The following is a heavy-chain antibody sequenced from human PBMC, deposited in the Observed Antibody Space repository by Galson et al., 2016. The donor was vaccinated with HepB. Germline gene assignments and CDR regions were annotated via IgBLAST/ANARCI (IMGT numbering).Heavy chain of an antibody. D-gene: IGHD2-21*01. V-gene: IGHV3-21*01. J-gene: IGHJ6*03. CDR2: ISSTSTFI. CDR3: ARDERYCTSTDCSTGYMDV. CDR1: GFTVSSNY. Sequence: SLRLSCAASGFTVSSNYMSWVRQAPGKGLEWVSSISSTSTFIYYADSVKGRFTLSRDQAKKSLYLQMHSLRAEDTAVYYCARDERYCTSTDCSTGYMDVWGKGTTVTVSS.